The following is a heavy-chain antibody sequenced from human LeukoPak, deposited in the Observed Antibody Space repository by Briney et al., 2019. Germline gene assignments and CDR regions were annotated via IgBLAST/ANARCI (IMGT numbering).Heavy chain of an antibody. CDR1: GGSISSYY. CDR2: IYYSRST. D-gene: IGHD3-22*01. CDR3: AAVTMIVVVITV. J-gene: IGHJ4*02. V-gene: IGHV4-59*05. Sequence: PSETLSLTCTVSGGSISSYYWSWIRQPPGKGLEWIGSIYYSRSTYYNPSLKSRVTISVDTSKNQFSLKLSSVTAADTAVYYCAAVTMIVVVITVWGQGTLVTVSS.